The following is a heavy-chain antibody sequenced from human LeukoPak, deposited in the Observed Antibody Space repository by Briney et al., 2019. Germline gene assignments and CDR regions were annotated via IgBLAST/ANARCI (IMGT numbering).Heavy chain of an antibody. D-gene: IGHD2/OR15-2a*01. CDR3: AKDAYGGATFFYYMDV. CDR2: ISWNSGNI. CDR1: GFTFGDYA. V-gene: IGHV3-9*01. J-gene: IGHJ6*03. Sequence: GRSLRLSCAGSGFTFGDYAMTWFRQPPGKGLEWVSGISWNSGNIAYADFVGGRFTISRDNAKNSLSLQMNSLSDEDTAVYYCAKDAYGGATFFYYMDVWGKGTTVTVSS.